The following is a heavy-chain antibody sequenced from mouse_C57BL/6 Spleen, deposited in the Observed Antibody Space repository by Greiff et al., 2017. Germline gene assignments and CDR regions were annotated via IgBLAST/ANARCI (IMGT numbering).Heavy chain of an antibody. CDR3: ARPQIYDGYYPFAY. Sequence: DVKLQESGGDLVKPGGSLKLSCAASGFTFSSYGMSWVRQTPDKRLEWVATISSGGSYTYYPDSVKGRFTISRDNAKNTLYLQMSSLKSEDTAMYYCARPQIYDGYYPFAYWGQGTLVTVSA. CDR1: GFTFSSYG. D-gene: IGHD2-3*01. V-gene: IGHV5-6*02. J-gene: IGHJ3*01. CDR2: ISSGGSYT.